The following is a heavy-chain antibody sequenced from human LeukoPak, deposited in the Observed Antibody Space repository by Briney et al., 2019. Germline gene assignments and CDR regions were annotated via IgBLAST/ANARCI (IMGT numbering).Heavy chain of an antibody. J-gene: IGHJ6*03. D-gene: IGHD6-13*01. CDR2: ISSSSSYI. Sequence: GGSLRLSCAASGFTFSSYSMNWVREAPGKGLEWVSSISSSSSYIYYADSVKGRFTISRDNAKKSLYLQMNSLRAEDTAVYYCARALVIAAAGTYPTRYYYYYYMDVWGKGTAVTISS. V-gene: IGHV3-21*01. CDR1: GFTFSSYS. CDR3: ARALVIAAAGTYPTRYYYYYYMDV.